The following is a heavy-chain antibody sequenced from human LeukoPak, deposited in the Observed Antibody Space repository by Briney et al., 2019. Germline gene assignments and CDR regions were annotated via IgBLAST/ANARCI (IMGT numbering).Heavy chain of an antibody. Sequence: SETLSLTCTVSGGSISSYYWSWIRQPPGKGLEWIGYIYYSGSTNYNPSLKSRVTISVDTSKNQFSLKLSSVTAADTAVYYCARAPAAGAYYYYYMDVWGKGTTVTVSS. V-gene: IGHV4-59*01. D-gene: IGHD6-13*01. J-gene: IGHJ6*03. CDR1: GGSISSYY. CDR3: ARAPAAGAYYYYYMDV. CDR2: IYYSGST.